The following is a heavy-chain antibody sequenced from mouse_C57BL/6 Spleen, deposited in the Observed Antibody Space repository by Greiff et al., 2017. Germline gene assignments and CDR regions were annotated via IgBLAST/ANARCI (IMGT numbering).Heavy chain of an antibody. V-gene: IGHV1-76*01. CDR2: IYPGSGNT. Sequence: QVQLQQSGAELVRPGASVKLSCKASGYTFTDYYINWVKQRPGQGLEWIARIYPGSGNTYYNEKFKGKATLTAEKSSSTAYMQLSSLTSEYSAFYFSARWGYDYDERFFDYWGQGTTLTVSS. D-gene: IGHD2-4*01. CDR1: GYTFTDYY. CDR3: ARWGYDYDERFFDY. J-gene: IGHJ2*01.